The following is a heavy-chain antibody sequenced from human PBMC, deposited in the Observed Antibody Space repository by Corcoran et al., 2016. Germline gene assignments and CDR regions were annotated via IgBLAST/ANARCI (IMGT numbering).Heavy chain of an antibody. CDR2: IYHSGST. CDR3: AGWRPARMTTVTTPDDY. D-gene: IGHD4-17*01. CDR1: GYSISSGYY. Sequence: QVQLQESGPGLVKPSETLSLTCTVSGYSISSGYYWGWIRQPPGKGLEWIGSIYHSGSTYYNPSLKSRVTISVATSKNQFSLKLRSVTAADTAVYYCAGWRPARMTTVTTPDDYWGQGTLVTVSS. J-gene: IGHJ4*02. V-gene: IGHV4-38-2*02.